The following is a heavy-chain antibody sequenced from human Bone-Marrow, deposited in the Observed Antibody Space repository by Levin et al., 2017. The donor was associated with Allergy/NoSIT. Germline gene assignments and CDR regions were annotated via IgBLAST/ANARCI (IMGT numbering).Heavy chain of an antibody. V-gene: IGHV4-31*03. Sequence: PSETLSLTCTVSGGSISSGGYYWSWIRQHPGKGLEWIGYIYYSGSTYYNPSLKSRVTISVDTSKNQFSLKLSSVTAADTAVYYCARLRPVTDEGYFDYWGQGTLVTVSS. CDR3: ARLRPVTDEGYFDY. D-gene: IGHD4-17*01. CDR1: GGSISSGGYY. J-gene: IGHJ4*02. CDR2: IYYSGST.